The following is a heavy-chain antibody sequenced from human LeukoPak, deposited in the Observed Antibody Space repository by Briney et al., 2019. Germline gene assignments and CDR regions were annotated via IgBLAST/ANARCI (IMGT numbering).Heavy chain of an antibody. CDR3: ARGDSSGWISRF. CDR1: GGPISSGSYY. V-gene: IGHV4-61*02. Sequence: SETLSLTCTVSGGPISSGSYYWSWIRQPTGKGLEWIGRIYTSGSTNYNPSLKSRVTISVDTSKNQFSLKLSSVTAADTAVYYCARGDSSGWISRFWGQGTLVTVSS. D-gene: IGHD6-19*01. CDR2: IYTSGST. J-gene: IGHJ4*02.